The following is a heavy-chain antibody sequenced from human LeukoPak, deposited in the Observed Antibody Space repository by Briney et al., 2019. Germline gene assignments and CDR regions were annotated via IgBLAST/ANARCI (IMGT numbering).Heavy chain of an antibody. CDR1: GFTFSSYG. CDR2: KWYDGRDK. V-gene: IGHV3-33*01. Sequence: GRSLRLSCAASGFTFSSYGMHWVRQAPGKGLEWVAVKWYDGRDKYYADSVKGRFTISRDNSKNMLYLQMNSLRAEDTAMYYCARNFRSGSLDYWGQGTLVTVSS. CDR3: ARNFRSGSLDY. D-gene: IGHD3-10*01. J-gene: IGHJ4*02.